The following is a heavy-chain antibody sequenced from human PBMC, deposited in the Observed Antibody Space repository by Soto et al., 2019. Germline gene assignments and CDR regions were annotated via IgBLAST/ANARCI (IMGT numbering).Heavy chain of an antibody. CDR1: GFTFSLYS. D-gene: IGHD3-10*01. J-gene: IGHJ6*02. CDR3: ARAVTWGLDV. V-gene: IGHV3-48*02. Sequence: EVHLVESGGGLVQPGGSLRLSCAASGFTFSLYSMSWVRQAPGKGLEWVSYISRSSTGIDYADSVKGRLTISRDDATNSMHLQMNSLRDGDTAVYYCARAVTWGLDVWGQGTTVSISS. CDR2: ISRSSTGI.